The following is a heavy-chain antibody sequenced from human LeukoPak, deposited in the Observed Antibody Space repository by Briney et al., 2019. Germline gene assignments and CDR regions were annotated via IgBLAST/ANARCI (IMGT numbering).Heavy chain of an antibody. Sequence: SVKVSCKASGGTFSSYAISWVRQAPGQGLEWMGGIIPIFGTANYAQKFQGRVTITTDESTSTAYMELSSLRSEDTAVYYSARALSDSSGYYYWFDPWGQGTLVTVSS. CDR3: ARALSDSSGYYYWFDP. CDR1: GGTFSSYA. V-gene: IGHV1-69*05. J-gene: IGHJ5*02. D-gene: IGHD3-22*01. CDR2: IIPIFGTA.